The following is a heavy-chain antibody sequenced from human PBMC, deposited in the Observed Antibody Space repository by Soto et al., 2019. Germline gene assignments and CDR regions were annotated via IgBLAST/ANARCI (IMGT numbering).Heavy chain of an antibody. CDR3: ARAGDGYSRTSDNCYYYYGRDV. D-gene: IGHD4-4*01. J-gene: IGHJ6*02. V-gene: IGHV3-7*03. CDR1: GFIFSRHW. CDR2: IKEDGSEQ. Sequence: GGSLRLSCAASGFIFSRHWMSWVRQAPGKGLEWVANIKEDGSEQYYVDSMRGRFTISRDNAKNSLYLQMNSLRGEDTAVYYCARAGDGYSRTSDNCYYYYGRDVWGQGTTVTVAS.